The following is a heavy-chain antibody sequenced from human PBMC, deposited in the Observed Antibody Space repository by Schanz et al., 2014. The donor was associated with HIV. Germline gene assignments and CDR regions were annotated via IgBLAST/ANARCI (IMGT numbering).Heavy chain of an antibody. D-gene: IGHD5-18*01. CDR3: AKAGLFFGQLWLGFFDY. CDR1: GFTFSTSD. V-gene: IGHV3-30*18. CDR2: ISHNGNND. J-gene: IGHJ4*02. Sequence: QVHLVESGGGVVQPGRSLRLSCAASGFTFSTSDMHWVRQVPGKGLEWVAVISHNGNNDYYAESVKGRVTISRDNSKNTLYLQMNNLKTEDTAVYYCAKAGLFFGQLWLGFFDYWGQGAQVTVSP.